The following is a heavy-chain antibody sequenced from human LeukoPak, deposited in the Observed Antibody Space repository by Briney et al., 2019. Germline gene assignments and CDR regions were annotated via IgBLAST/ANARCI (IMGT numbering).Heavy chain of an antibody. V-gene: IGHV3-48*01. J-gene: IGHJ3*02. CDR3: AASFRWLRRSRVFDI. CDR2: ITSGSGTI. CDR1: GFSYSTSN. Sequence: GGSLRLSCTASGFSYSTSNMNWVRQAPGKGLEWVSYITSGSGTIYYADSVKGRFTISRDNAKNSLYLQMNSLRSEDTALYFCAASFRWLRRSRVFDIWGQGTMVTVSS. D-gene: IGHD5-12*01.